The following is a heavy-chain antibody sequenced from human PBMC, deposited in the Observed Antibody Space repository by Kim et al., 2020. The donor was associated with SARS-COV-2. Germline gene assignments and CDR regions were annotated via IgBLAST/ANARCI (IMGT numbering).Heavy chain of an antibody. V-gene: IGHV3-23*01. Sequence: VKCRFTISRDNSKNTLYPQMNSLRAEDTAVYYCAKDLSDGIAAADDAFDIWGQGTIVTVSS. D-gene: IGHD6-13*01. J-gene: IGHJ3*02. CDR3: AKDLSDGIAAADDAFDI.